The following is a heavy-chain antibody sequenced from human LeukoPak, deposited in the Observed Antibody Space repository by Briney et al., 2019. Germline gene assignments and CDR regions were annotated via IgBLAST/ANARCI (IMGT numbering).Heavy chain of an antibody. J-gene: IGHJ4*02. Sequence: PGGSLRLSCAASGFTFSSYGMHWARLVPGKGLVWVARINPGGSSITYADSVKGRFTISRDNAKNTLYLQMDSLRAEDTGVYYCARSNQADDYWGQGTLVTVSS. CDR1: GFTFSSYG. CDR3: ARSNQADDY. D-gene: IGHD1-14*01. V-gene: IGHV3-74*01. CDR2: INPGGSSI.